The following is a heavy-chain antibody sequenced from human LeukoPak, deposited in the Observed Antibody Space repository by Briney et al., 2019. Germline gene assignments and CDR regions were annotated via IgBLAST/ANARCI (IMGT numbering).Heavy chain of an antibody. Sequence: GESLKISCKDSGYSFISYWIGWVRQMPGKGLEWMGIIYPGDSDTRYSPSFQGQVTISAGKSINTAYLQWSSLKASDTAIYYCARRGEAMDPFDYWGQGTLVTVSS. CDR1: GYSFISYW. CDR3: ARRGEAMDPFDY. J-gene: IGHJ4*02. D-gene: IGHD5-18*01. V-gene: IGHV5-51*01. CDR2: IYPGDSDT.